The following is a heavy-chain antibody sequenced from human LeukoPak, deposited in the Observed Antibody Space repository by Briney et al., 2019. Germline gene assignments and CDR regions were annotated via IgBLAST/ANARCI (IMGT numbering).Heavy chain of an antibody. V-gene: IGHV1-69*05. CDR1: GGTFSSYA. J-gene: IGHJ4*02. CDR3: ARASITGTRVDY. Sequence: ASVKVSCKASGGTFSSYAISWVRQAPGQGLEWMGRIIPIFGTANYAQEFQGRVTITTDESTSTAYMEPSSLRSEDTAVYYCARASITGTRVDYWGQGTLVTVSS. D-gene: IGHD1-20*01. CDR2: IIPIFGTA.